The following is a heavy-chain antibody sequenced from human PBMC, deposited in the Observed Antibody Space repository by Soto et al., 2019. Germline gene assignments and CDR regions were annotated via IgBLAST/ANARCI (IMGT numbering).Heavy chain of an antibody. V-gene: IGHV3-7*01. CDR2: INDDGSER. CDR1: GFMFGVYW. Sequence: EAQLVESGGGLVQPGGPLRLSCEASGFMFGVYWMSWVRQAPGKGLEWVANINDDGSERNYVDFVKGRFTISRDTPNNLLFLQMNSLRDEDTAVYYCAREFYGYYTYGPGDYWGQGTLVAVSS. J-gene: IGHJ4*02. CDR3: AREFYGYYTYGPGDY. D-gene: IGHD3-3*01.